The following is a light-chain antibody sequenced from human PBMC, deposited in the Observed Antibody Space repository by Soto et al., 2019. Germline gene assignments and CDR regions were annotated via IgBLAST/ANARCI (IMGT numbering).Light chain of an antibody. Sequence: QSVLTQPASGSGSPGQSSTISCTGTSSDVGGYNYVSWYQQHPGKAPKLMIYDVSNRPSGVSNRFSGSKSGNTASLTISGLQAEDEADYYCSSYTSSSTLVVFGGGTKVTVL. CDR3: SSYTSSSTLVV. V-gene: IGLV2-14*01. CDR2: DVS. CDR1: SSDVGGYNY. J-gene: IGLJ2*01.